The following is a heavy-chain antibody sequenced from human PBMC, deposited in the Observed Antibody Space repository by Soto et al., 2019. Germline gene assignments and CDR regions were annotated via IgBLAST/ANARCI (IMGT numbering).Heavy chain of an antibody. CDR2: MNPNSGNT. D-gene: IGHD6-6*01. CDR1: GYTFTGYY. V-gene: IGHV1-8*02. Sequence: ASVKVSCKASGYTFTGYYMHWVRQATGQGLEWMGWMNPNSGNTGYAQKFQCRVTMTRNTSISTAYMELSSLRSEDTAVYYCAREQVGWFDPWGQGTLVTVSS. J-gene: IGHJ5*02. CDR3: AREQVGWFDP.